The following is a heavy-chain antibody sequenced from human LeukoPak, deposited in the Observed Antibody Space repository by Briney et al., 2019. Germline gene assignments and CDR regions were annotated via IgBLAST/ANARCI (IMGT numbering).Heavy chain of an antibody. D-gene: IGHD3-9*01. CDR2: IIPIFGTA. V-gene: IGHV1-69*13. CDR3: ARARKLRYFDWSTSY. CDR1: GGTFSSYA. J-gene: IGHJ4*02. Sequence: SVKVSCKASGGTFSSYAISWVRQAPGQGLEWMGGIIPIFGTANYAQKFQGRVTITADESTSTAYMELSSLRSEDTAVYYCARARKLRYFDWSTSYWGQGTLVTVSS.